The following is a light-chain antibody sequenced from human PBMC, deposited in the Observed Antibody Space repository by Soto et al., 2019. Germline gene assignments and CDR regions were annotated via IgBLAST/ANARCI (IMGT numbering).Light chain of an antibody. Sequence: DIQLTQSPSFLSASVGDRVTLTCRASQGIAGYLGWYQQKPGKAPKLLISPASTLQSGVPSRFSGSGSGTEFILTISSLQPEDSATYYCQQVVSYPVTFGGGTKVEIK. J-gene: IGKJ4*01. V-gene: IGKV1-9*01. CDR3: QQVVSYPVT. CDR1: QGIAGY. CDR2: PAS.